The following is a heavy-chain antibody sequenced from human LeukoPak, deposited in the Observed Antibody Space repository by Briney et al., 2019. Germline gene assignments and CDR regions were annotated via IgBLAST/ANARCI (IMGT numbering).Heavy chain of an antibody. V-gene: IGHV3-11*04. D-gene: IGHD6-19*01. Sequence: GGSLRLSCAASGFTVSSNYMSWIRQAPGKGLEWVSYISSSGSTIYYADSVKGRFTISRDNAKNSLYLQMNSLRAEDTAVYYCARDSGWYPRVGWFDPWGQGTLVTVSS. CDR1: GFTVSSNY. CDR2: ISSSGSTI. J-gene: IGHJ5*02. CDR3: ARDSGWYPRVGWFDP.